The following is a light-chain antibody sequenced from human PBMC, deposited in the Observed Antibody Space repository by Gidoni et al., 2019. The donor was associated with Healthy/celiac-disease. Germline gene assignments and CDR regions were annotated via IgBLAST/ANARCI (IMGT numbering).Light chain of an antibody. J-gene: IGKJ4*01. CDR1: QSVSSY. CDR2: DAS. V-gene: IGKV3-11*01. Sequence: EFVLTQSPATLSLSPEERATLSCRASQSVSSYLDWYQQRPGQAPRLLIYDASKRATGIPTRFRGSGSEKDFTLTNSNLEPEDFAGYYCQQRSNWPLTFGGGTKVEIK. CDR3: QQRSNWPLT.